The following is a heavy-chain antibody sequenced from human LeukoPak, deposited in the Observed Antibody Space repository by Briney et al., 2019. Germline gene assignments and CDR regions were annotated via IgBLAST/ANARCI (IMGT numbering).Heavy chain of an antibody. CDR3: ARYPLVSSTSEWLFAPSYYYYGMDV. CDR1: GGSFSGYY. Sequence: SETLSLTCAVYGGSFSGYYWSWIRQPPGKGLEWIGEINHSGSTNYNPSLKSRVTISVDTSKNQFSLKLSSVTAADTAVYYCARYPLVSSTSEWLFAPSYYYYGMDVWGQGTTVTVSS. J-gene: IGHJ6*02. D-gene: IGHD3-3*01. V-gene: IGHV4-34*01. CDR2: INHSGST.